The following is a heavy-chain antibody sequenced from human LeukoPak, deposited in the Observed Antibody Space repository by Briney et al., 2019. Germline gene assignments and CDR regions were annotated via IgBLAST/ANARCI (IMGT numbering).Heavy chain of an antibody. CDR1: GGTFSSYA. CDR2: IIPILGIA. J-gene: IGHJ6*02. D-gene: IGHD3-10*01. CDR3: ASAPTRITMVRGVIPAYYYGMDV. Sequence: ASVKVPCKASGGTFSSYAISWVRQAPGQGLEWMGRIIPILGIANYAQKFQGRVTITADKSTSTAYMELSSLRSEDTAVYYCASAPTRITMVRGVIPAYYYGMDVWGQGTTVTVSS. V-gene: IGHV1-69*04.